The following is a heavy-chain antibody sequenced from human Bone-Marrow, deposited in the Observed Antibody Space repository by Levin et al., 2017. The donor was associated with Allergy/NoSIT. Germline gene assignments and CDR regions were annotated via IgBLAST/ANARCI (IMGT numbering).Heavy chain of an antibody. CDR1: GDSVSSGNYY. J-gene: IGHJ5*02. Sequence: KSSETLSLTCTVSGDSVSSGNYYWSWIRQPPGKGPEWIGCVHYGGSTNYNPSLKTRVTISMDTSKNQISLKLSSVTAADTAVYYCARTWVQLWLGWFDPWGQGTLVTVSS. CDR3: ARTWVQLWLGWFDP. V-gene: IGHV4-61*01. CDR2: VHYGGST. D-gene: IGHD5-24*01.